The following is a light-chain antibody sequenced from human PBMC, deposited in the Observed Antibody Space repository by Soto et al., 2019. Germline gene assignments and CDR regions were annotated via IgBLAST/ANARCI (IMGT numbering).Light chain of an antibody. Sequence: EIVLTQSPGTLSLSPGQGATLSCRASQSLSSIYLAWYQQKPGQAPRLLIYRTSSRATGIPDRFSGSGSGTDFTLTISRLEPEDFAVYYCQQYGSSLITFGQGTRLEI. CDR2: RTS. CDR3: QQYGSSLIT. CDR1: QSLSSIY. V-gene: IGKV3-20*01. J-gene: IGKJ5*01.